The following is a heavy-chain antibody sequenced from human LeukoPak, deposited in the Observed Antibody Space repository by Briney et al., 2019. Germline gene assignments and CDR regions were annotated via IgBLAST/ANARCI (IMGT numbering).Heavy chain of an antibody. V-gene: IGHV1-69*01. CDR2: IIPIFGTA. CDR1: GGTFSSYA. Sequence: ASVKVSCRASGGTFSSYAISWVRQAPGQGLEWMGGIIPIFGTANYAQKFQGRVTITADESTSTAYMELSSLRSEDTAVYYCARGVSGTTRLDPWGQGTLVTVSS. D-gene: IGHD1-7*01. CDR3: ARGVSGTTRLDP. J-gene: IGHJ5*02.